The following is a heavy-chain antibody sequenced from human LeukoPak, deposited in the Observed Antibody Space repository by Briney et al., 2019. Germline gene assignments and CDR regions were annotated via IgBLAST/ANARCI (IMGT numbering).Heavy chain of an antibody. Sequence: GGSLRLSCAASGFTFSSYGIHWVRQAPGKGLEWVAVIGYDGSKKYYADSVKGGFTISRDNSKNTLYLHMNSLRVEDTAVYYCARDRGGYCSGGTCYPGLLSYIMDVWGKGTTVTVSS. CDR2: IGYDGSKK. CDR3: ARDRGGYCSGGTCYPGLLSYIMDV. CDR1: GFTFSSYG. J-gene: IGHJ6*03. D-gene: IGHD2-15*01. V-gene: IGHV3-33*01.